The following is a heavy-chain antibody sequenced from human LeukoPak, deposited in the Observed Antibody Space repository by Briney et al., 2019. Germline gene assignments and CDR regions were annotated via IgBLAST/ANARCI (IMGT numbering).Heavy chain of an antibody. CDR2: IYYSGST. J-gene: IGHJ6*03. CDR1: GGSISGYY. D-gene: IGHD6-13*01. CDR3: AREKYSSSPYYYVDV. V-gene: IGHV4-59*01. Sequence: SETLSLTCTVSGGSISGYYRSWIRQPPGKGLEWIGYIYYSGSTKYNPSLKSRVTISIDTSSNQFSLRLSSVTAADTAIYYCAREKYSSSPYYYVDVCGKGTTVTVSS.